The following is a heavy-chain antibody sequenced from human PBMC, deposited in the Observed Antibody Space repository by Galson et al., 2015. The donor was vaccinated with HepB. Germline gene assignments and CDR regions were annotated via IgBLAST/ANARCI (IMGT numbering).Heavy chain of an antibody. D-gene: IGHD2-21*01. CDR2: ISSSSSYI. V-gene: IGHV3-21*01. CDR1: GLTFSSYS. J-gene: IGHJ3*02. Sequence: SLRLSCAASGLTFSSYSMNWVRQAPGKGLEWVSSISSSSSYIYYADSVKGRFTISRDNAKNSLYLQMNSLRAEDTAVYYCARESPGVMDAFDIWGQGTMVTVSS. CDR3: ARESPGVMDAFDI.